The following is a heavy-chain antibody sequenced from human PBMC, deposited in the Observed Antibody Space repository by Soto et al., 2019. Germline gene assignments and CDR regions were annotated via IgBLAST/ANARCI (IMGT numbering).Heavy chain of an antibody. Sequence: SETLYLTCAVYGGSFSGYYWSWIRQPPGKGLEWIGEINHSGSTNYNPSLKSRVTISVDTSKNQFSLKLSSVTAADTAVYYCARVSSLYDFWSGSAYYYYMDVWGKGATVTVSS. CDR1: GGSFSGYY. V-gene: IGHV4-34*01. CDR2: INHSGST. CDR3: ARVSSLYDFWSGSAYYYYMDV. D-gene: IGHD3-3*01. J-gene: IGHJ6*03.